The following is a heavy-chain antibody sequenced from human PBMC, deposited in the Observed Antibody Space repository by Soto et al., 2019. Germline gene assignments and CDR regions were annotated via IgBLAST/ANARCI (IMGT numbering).Heavy chain of an antibody. CDR3: AREGEYCGGDCYSWFDP. D-gene: IGHD2-21*02. Sequence: QVQLQESGPGLVKPSQTLSLTCTVSGGSISSGDYYWSWIRQPPGKGLEWIGYIYYSWSTYYNPSLKSRVTISVDTSKNQFSLKLSSVTAADTAVYYCAREGEYCGGDCYSWFDPWGQGTLVTVSS. CDR2: IYYSWST. CDR1: GGSISSGDYY. V-gene: IGHV4-30-4*01. J-gene: IGHJ5*02.